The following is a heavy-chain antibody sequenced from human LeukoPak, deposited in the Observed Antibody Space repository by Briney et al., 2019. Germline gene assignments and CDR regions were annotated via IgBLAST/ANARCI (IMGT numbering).Heavy chain of an antibody. CDR1: GYTFTSYG. Sequence: SXXAXGYTFTSYGIXGVRQAPGQGLEXRGWSSAYNGNTNFVQKLQGRVTMTTDTSTSTAYMELRSLRSDDTAVYYCARYKQVPAVKMGVFYYSYYMDVWGKGTTVTVPS. V-gene: IGHV1-18*01. D-gene: IGHD2-2*01. J-gene: IGHJ6*03. CDR2: SSAYNGNT. CDR3: ARYKQVPAVKMGVFYYSYYMDV.